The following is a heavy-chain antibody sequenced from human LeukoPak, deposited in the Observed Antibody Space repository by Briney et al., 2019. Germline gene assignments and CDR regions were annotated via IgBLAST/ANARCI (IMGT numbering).Heavy chain of an antibody. Sequence: GGSLRLSCAASGFTFSSYGMHWVRQAPGKGLEWVAVIWYDGSNKYYADSVKDRFTISRDNSKNTLYLQMSSLRAEDTAVYYCARDFWLLGPYFDYWGQGTLVTVSS. CDR3: ARDFWLLGPYFDY. J-gene: IGHJ4*02. CDR1: GFTFSSYG. CDR2: IWYDGSNK. V-gene: IGHV3-33*01. D-gene: IGHD3-3*01.